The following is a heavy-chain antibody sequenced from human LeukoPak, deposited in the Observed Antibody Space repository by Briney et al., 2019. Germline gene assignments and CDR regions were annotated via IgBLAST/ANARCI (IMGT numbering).Heavy chain of an antibody. Sequence: ASVKVSCKASGGTFSSYAISWVRQAPGEGLEWMGGIIPMFGTANYAQKFQGRVTITADKSTSTAYMELSSLRSDDTAVYYCARDIAVAGTTGYHYWGQGTLVTVSS. V-gene: IGHV1-69*06. J-gene: IGHJ4*02. CDR1: GGTFSSYA. CDR3: ARDIAVAGTTGYHY. D-gene: IGHD6-19*01. CDR2: IIPMFGTA.